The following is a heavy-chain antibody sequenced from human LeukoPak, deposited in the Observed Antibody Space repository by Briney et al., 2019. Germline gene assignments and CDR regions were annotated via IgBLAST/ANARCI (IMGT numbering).Heavy chain of an antibody. D-gene: IGHD1-14*01. V-gene: IGHV3-53*01. J-gene: IGHJ4*02. Sequence: GGSLRLSCAASGFSVSNNCMSWVRQAPGKGLEGVSVIYSRGATYYADSVKGRFTISRDNSKNTLYLQMNSLRVEDTAVYYCAARNYWGQGTLVTVSS. CDR2: IYSRGAT. CDR1: GFSVSNNC. CDR3: AARNY.